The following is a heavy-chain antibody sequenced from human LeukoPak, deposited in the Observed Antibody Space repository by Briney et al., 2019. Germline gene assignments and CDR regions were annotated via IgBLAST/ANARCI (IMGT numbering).Heavy chain of an antibody. CDR1: GFTFSNYA. V-gene: IGHV3-23*01. D-gene: IGHD4-17*01. J-gene: IGHJ4*02. CDR3: AKGFQTYGELSFDV. CDR2: VIAIASNT. Sequence: GGSLRPSCAASGFTFSNYAMSWVRHAPGKGLEWVSTVIAIASNTYYAHSVKGRFTISRDNSKTTLYMQMNSLRADDTAVYYCAKGFQTYGELSFDVWGQGTLVAVSS.